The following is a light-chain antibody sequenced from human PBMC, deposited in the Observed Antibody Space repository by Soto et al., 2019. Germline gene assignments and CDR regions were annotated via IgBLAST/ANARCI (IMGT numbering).Light chain of an antibody. CDR1: QSVSSY. CDR2: DAS. Sequence: EIVLTQSPATLSLSPGERATLSCRASQSVSSYLAWYQQKTGQAPRLLIYDASNRATGIPARFSCSESGTDFTLTISSLEPEDFAVYYCQQRSNWIYTFGPGTKVDIK. J-gene: IGKJ3*01. V-gene: IGKV3-11*01. CDR3: QQRSNWIYT.